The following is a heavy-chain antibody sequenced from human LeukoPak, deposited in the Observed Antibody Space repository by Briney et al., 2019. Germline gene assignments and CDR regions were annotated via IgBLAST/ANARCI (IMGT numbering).Heavy chain of an antibody. D-gene: IGHD5-18*01. J-gene: IGHJ6*02. V-gene: IGHV3-23*01. CDR3: ARVYGYSYGYGYYYGMDV. CDR2: ISGSGGST. CDR1: GFTFSSYA. Sequence: PGGSLRLSCAASGFTFSSYAMSWVRQAPGKGLEWVSAISGSGGSTYYAEPVKGRFTISRDNSKNSLYLQMNSLRAEDTAVYYCARVYGYSYGYGYYYGMDVWGQGTTVTVSS.